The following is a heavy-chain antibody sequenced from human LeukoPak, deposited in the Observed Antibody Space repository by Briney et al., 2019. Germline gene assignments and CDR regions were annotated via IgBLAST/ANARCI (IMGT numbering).Heavy chain of an antibody. D-gene: IGHD6-19*01. CDR1: GFTFSSYA. CDR2: ISCDGSNK. Sequence: GGSLRLSCAASGFTFSSYAMHWVRQAPGKGLEWVAVISCDGSNKYYADSVKGRFTISRDNAKNSLYLQMNSLRAEDTAVYYCARDLGGAVAFLFDYWGQGTLVTVSS. V-gene: IGHV3-30-3*01. CDR3: ARDLGGAVAFLFDY. J-gene: IGHJ4*02.